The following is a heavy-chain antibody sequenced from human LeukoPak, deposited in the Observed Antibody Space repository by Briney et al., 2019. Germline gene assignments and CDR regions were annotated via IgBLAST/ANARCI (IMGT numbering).Heavy chain of an antibody. V-gene: IGHV4-4*09. CDR1: GGSISSYY. CDR3: ASLGYCSGGSCYPDAFDI. D-gene: IGHD2-15*01. CDR2: IYTSGST. J-gene: IGHJ3*02. Sequence: PSETLSLTCTVSGGSISSYYWSWIRQPPGKGLEWIGYIYTSGSTNYNPSLKSRVTISVDTSKNQFSLKLSSVTAADTAAYYCASLGYCSGGSCYPDAFDIWGQGTMVTVSS.